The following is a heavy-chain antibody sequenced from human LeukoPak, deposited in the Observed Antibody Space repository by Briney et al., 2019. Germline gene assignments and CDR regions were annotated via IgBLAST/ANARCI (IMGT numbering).Heavy chain of an antibody. D-gene: IGHD2-2*01. CDR1: GFTFSSYS. CDR2: ISSSSSYI. J-gene: IGHJ5*02. V-gene: IGHV3-21*01. CDR3: ARDHCSSTSCYPS. Sequence: AGGSLRLSYAASGFTFSSYSMNWVRQAPGKGLEWVSSISSSSSYIYYADSVKGRFTISRDNAKNSLYLQMNSLRAEDTAVYYCARDHCSSTSCYPSWGQGTLVTVSS.